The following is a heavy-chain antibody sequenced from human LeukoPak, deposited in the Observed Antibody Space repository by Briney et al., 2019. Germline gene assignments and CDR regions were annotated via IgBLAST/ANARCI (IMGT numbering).Heavy chain of an antibody. D-gene: IGHD3-22*01. V-gene: IGHV3-33*01. CDR2: IWYDGSNK. Sequence: GGSLRLSCAASGFTFSSYGMRWVRQAPGKGLEWVAVIWYDGSNKYYADSVKGRFTISRDNSKNTLYLQMNSLRAEDTAVYYCARDYYYDSSGSPFDYWGQGTLVTVSS. CDR1: GFTFSSYG. J-gene: IGHJ4*02. CDR3: ARDYYYDSSGSPFDY.